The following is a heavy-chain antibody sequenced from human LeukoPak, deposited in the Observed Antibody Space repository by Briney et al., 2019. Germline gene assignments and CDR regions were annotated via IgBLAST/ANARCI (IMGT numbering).Heavy chain of an antibody. CDR3: ARGHYYYYMDV. CDR2: MNPNSGNT. Sequence: ASVKVSCKASGYTFTGYYMHWVRQAPGQGLEWMGWMNPNSGNTGYAQKFQGRVTITKNTSISTAYMELSSLRSEDTAVYYCARGHYYYYMDVWGKGTTVTVSS. J-gene: IGHJ6*03. V-gene: IGHV1-8*03. CDR1: GYTFTGYY.